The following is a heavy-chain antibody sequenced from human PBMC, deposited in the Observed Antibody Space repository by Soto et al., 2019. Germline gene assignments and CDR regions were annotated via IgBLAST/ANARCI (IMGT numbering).Heavy chain of an antibody. CDR1: GGSISSSSYY. Sequence: QLQLQESGPGLVKPSETLSLTCTVSGGSISSSSYYWGWIRQPPGKGLEWIGSIYYSGSTYYNPSLKSRVPLYVDTSKNQFPLNLSSVTAADTAVYYCARAVRSIVGATSGFDPWGQGTLVTVSS. CDR2: IYYSGST. V-gene: IGHV4-39*01. J-gene: IGHJ5*02. CDR3: ARAVRSIVGATSGFDP. D-gene: IGHD1-26*01.